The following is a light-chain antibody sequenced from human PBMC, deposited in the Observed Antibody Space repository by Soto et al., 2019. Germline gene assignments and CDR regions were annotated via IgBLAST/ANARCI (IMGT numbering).Light chain of an antibody. V-gene: IGLV2-23*01. J-gene: IGLJ2*01. Sequence: QSALTQPASVSGSPGQSITLSCTGTFSDVGGYHLVSWYQQHPGKAPKLMIYEDTKRPSGVSNRFTGSKSGYTASLTISGLQAEYEADYYCCSYAGSSTVVFGGGTKLTVL. CDR1: FSDVGGYHL. CDR2: EDT. CDR3: CSYAGSSTVV.